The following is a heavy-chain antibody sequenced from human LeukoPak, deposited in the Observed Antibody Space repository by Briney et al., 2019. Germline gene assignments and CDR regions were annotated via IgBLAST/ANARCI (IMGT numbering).Heavy chain of an antibody. J-gene: IGHJ4*02. V-gene: IGHV1-2*02. CDR3: ARDGLGYCSSTSCPPEIDY. D-gene: IGHD2-2*01. CDR2: ISTYTDNT. CDR1: GYTFTSFD. Sequence: ASVKVSCKASGYTFTSFDLSWVRQAPGQVLEWMGWISTYTDNTNYAQKFQGRVTVTRDTSISTAYMELSRLRSDDTAVYYCARDGLGYCSSTSCPPEIDYWGQGTLVTVSS.